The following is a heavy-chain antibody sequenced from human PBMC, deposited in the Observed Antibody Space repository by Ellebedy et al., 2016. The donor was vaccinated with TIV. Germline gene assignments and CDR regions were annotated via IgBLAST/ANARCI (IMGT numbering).Heavy chain of an antibody. CDR3: AKRLELRRVPDY. CDR2: IWYDGSNK. V-gene: IGHV3-33*06. Sequence: GGSLRLSCAASGFTFSSYGMHWVRQAPGKGLEWVAVIWYDGSNKYYADSVKGRFTISRDASKNTLYLQMDSLRAEDTAVYYCAKRLELRRVPDYWGQGTLVTVSS. J-gene: IGHJ4*02. CDR1: GFTFSSYG. D-gene: IGHD1-7*01.